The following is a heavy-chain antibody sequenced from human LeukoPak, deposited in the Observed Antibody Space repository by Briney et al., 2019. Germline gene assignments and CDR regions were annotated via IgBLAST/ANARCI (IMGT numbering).Heavy chain of an antibody. V-gene: IGHV4-59*12. J-gene: IGHJ5*02. CDR3: AISSHDYGDYGSENWFDP. D-gene: IGHD4-17*01. CDR1: GGSISSYY. Sequence: SETLSLTFTVSGGSISSYYWSWIRQPPGKGLEWIGYIYYSGSTNYNPSLKSRVTISVDTSKNQFSLKLSSVTAADTAVYYCAISSHDYGDYGSENWFDPWGQGTLVTVSS. CDR2: IYYSGST.